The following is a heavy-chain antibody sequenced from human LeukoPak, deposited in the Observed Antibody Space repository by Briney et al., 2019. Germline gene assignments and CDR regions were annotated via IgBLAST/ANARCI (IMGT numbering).Heavy chain of an antibody. CDR1: GGTFSSYA. Sequence: SVKVSCKASGGTFSSYAISWVRQAPGQGLEWMGGIIPIFGTANYAQKFQGRVTITADESTSTAYMELSSLRSEDTAVYYCARDACSSTSCYYFDYWGQGTLVTVSS. CDR3: ARDACSSTSCYYFDY. D-gene: IGHD2-2*01. CDR2: IIPIFGTA. J-gene: IGHJ4*02. V-gene: IGHV1-69*01.